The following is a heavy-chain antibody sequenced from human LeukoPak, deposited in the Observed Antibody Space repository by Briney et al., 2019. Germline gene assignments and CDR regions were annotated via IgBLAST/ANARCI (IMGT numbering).Heavy chain of an antibody. Sequence: SETLSLTCTVSSGSISTSNYYWGWVRQPPGKALEWIGNIHYSGSTNYNPSLKSRVTISVDRSKNQFSLKLNSVTAADTAVYYCARVIGAQYYYGPFDPWGQGTLVTVSS. J-gene: IGHJ5*02. CDR3: ARVIGAQYYYGPFDP. CDR2: IHYSGST. V-gene: IGHV4-61*05. D-gene: IGHD3-10*01. CDR1: SGSISTSNYY.